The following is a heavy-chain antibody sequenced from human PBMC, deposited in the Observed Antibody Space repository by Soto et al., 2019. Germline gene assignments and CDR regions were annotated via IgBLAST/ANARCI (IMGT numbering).Heavy chain of an antibody. CDR3: AKEMVRGVIITGGMDV. CDR2: ISYDGSNK. V-gene: IGHV3-30*18. CDR1: GFTFSSYG. D-gene: IGHD3-10*01. J-gene: IGHJ6*02. Sequence: QVQLVESGGGVVQPGRSLRLSCAASGFTFSSYGMHWVRQAPGKGLEWVAVISYDGSNKYYADSVKGRFTISRDNSKNTLYLQMNRLRAEDTAVYYCAKEMVRGVIITGGMDVWGQGTTVTVSS.